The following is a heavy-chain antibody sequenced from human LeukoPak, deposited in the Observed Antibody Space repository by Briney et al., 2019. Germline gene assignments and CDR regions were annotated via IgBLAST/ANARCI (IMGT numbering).Heavy chain of an antibody. CDR1: GYTFTSYG. D-gene: IGHD1-1*01. Sequence: ASVKVSCKASGYTFTSYGISWVRQAPGQGLEWMGWISAYNGNTNYAQKFQGRVTMTRDTSISTAYMELSRLRSDDTAVYYCARGAGSKFDYWGRGTLVTVSS. V-gene: IGHV1-18*01. CDR2: ISAYNGNT. CDR3: ARGAGSKFDY. J-gene: IGHJ4*02.